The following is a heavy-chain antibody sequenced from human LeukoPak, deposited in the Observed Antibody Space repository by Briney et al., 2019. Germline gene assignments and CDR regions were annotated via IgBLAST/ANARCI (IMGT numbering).Heavy chain of an antibody. CDR3: ARLGGMITFGGVISAGSDDAFDI. CDR1: GFTVSSNY. D-gene: IGHD3-16*02. CDR2: IYSGGST. V-gene: IGHV3-66*01. J-gene: IGHJ3*02. Sequence: GGSLRLSCAASGFTVSSNYMSWVRQAPGKGLEWVSVIYSGGSTYYADSVKGRFTISRDNSKNTLYLQMNSLRAEDTAVYYCARLGGMITFGGVISAGSDDAFDIWGQGTMVTVSP.